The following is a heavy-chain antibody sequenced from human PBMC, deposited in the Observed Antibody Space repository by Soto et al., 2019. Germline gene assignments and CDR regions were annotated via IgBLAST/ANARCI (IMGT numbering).Heavy chain of an antibody. Sequence: EVHLLESGGDLVQPGGSLRLSCTASGLTFSTYAMSWVRQAPGKGLEWVSAIGGSGTGGRTYYADSVKGRFTISIDNSKNTVYLQMNSLRADDTAVYYWAKSPGGLDGYNSDYYGMDVWGQGTKVTVSS. J-gene: IGHJ6*02. D-gene: IGHD5-12*01. V-gene: IGHV3-23*01. CDR1: GLTFSTYA. CDR3: AKSPGGLDGYNSDYYGMDV. CDR2: IGGSGTGGRT.